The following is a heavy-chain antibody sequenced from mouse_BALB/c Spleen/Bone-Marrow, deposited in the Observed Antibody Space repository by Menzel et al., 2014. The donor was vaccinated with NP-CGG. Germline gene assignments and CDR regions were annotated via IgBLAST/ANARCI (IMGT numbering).Heavy chain of an antibody. V-gene: IGHV1S56*01. J-gene: IGHJ3*01. CDR1: GYTFTSYY. Sequence: VQLQQSGPELVKPGPSVRISCKASGYTFTSYYIHWAKQRPGQGLEWIGWIYPGNVNTNYNEKFKGKATLTADKSSSTAYMQLSSLTSEDAAVYFCARGGYDGAWFAYWGQGTLVTVSA. CDR2: IYPGNVNT. CDR3: ARGGYDGAWFAY. D-gene: IGHD2-14*01.